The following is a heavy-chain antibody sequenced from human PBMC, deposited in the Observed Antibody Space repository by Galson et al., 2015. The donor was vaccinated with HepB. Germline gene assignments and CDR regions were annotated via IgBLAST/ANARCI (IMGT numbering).Heavy chain of an antibody. V-gene: IGHV1-58*02. D-gene: IGHD3-3*01. CDR1: GFTFTSSA. CDR2: IVVGSGNT. J-gene: IGHJ6*02. Sequence: SVKVSCKASGFTFTSSAMQWVRQARGQRLEWIGWIVVGSGNTNYAQKFQERVTITRDMSTSTAYMELSSLRSEDTAVYYCAALRISEWLPRPNYYYYGMDVWGQGTTVTVSS. CDR3: AALRISEWLPRPNYYYYGMDV.